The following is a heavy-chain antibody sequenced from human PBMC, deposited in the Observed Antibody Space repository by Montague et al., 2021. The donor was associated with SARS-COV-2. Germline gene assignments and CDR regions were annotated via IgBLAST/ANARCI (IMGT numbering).Heavy chain of an antibody. V-gene: IGHV4-4*02. CDR1: GGSISSSNW. J-gene: IGHJ4*02. Sequence: SETLSLTCAVSGGSISSSNWWSWVRQPPGKGLEWIGEVYHSGSTNYNPSFKSRVTISADKSTNQFSLRLTSVTAADTAGFYCATRYYSDTRASNGVYWGQGALVTVSS. CDR3: ATRYYSDTRASNGVY. CDR2: VYHSGST. D-gene: IGHD2-8*01.